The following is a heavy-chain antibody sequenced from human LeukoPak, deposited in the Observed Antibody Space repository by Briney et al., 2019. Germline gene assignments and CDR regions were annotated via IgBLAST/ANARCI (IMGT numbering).Heavy chain of an antibody. CDR3: AELGITMIGGV. CDR1: GFTFSSYA. Sequence: GGSLRLSCAASGFTFSSYAISWVRQAPGKGLEWVSYISSSGSTIYYADSVKGRFTISRDNAKNSLYLQMNSLRAEDTAVYYCAELGITMIGGVWGKGTTVTISS. D-gene: IGHD3-10*02. J-gene: IGHJ6*04. V-gene: IGHV3-48*03. CDR2: ISSSGSTI.